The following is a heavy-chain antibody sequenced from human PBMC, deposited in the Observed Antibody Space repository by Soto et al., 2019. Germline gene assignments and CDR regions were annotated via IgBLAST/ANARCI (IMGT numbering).Heavy chain of an antibody. J-gene: IGHJ4*02. V-gene: IGHV1-18*04. CDR2: ISAYNGNT. D-gene: IGHD3-3*01. CDR1: GYTFTSYG. CDR3: AGGPDIDYDFWSGYTYYFDY. Sequence: ASVKVSCKASGYTFTSYGISWVRQAPGQGLEWMGWISAYNGNTNYAQKLQGRVTMTTDTSTSTAYMELRSLRSDDTAVYYCAGGPDIDYDFWSGYTYYFDYWGQGTLVTVSS.